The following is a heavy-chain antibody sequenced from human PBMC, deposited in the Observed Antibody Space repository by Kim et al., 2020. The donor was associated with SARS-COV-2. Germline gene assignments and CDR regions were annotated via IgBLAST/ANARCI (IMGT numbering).Heavy chain of an antibody. D-gene: IGHD3-16*01. CDR3: ARLELWGNYARHIDH. J-gene: IGHJ4*02. Sequence: ADSVKGRFTVSRDDSKSTMYRQLNSLGAEDSAVYFCARLELWGNYARHIDHWGQGTLVTVSS. V-gene: IGHV3-23*03.